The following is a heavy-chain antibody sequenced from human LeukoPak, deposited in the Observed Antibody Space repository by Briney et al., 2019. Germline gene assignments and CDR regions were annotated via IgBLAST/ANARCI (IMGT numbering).Heavy chain of an antibody. CDR2: IYYSGST. CDR3: ARGASGSYEIFDY. Sequence: SETPSLTCTVSGGSISSYDWSWIRQPPGKGLEWIGYIYYSGSTNYNPSLKSRVTISVDTSKNQFSLKLSSVTAADTAVYYCARGASGSYEIFDYWGQGTLVTVSS. J-gene: IGHJ4*02. D-gene: IGHD1-26*01. V-gene: IGHV4-59*01. CDR1: GGSISSYD.